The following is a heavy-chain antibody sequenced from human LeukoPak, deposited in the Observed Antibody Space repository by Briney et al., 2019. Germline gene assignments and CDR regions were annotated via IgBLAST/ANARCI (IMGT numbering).Heavy chain of an antibody. Sequence: SVKVSCKASGGAFRSYAIHWVRQAPGQGLEWMGGINPTYGTAHYAQKFQGRVTITADESTSTAYMELSSLRSEDTAVYYCASAVHYYDSSGFYLSWFDPWGQGTLVTVSS. V-gene: IGHV1-69*01. CDR2: INPTYGTA. J-gene: IGHJ5*02. CDR3: ASAVHYYDSSGFYLSWFDP. CDR1: GGAFRSYA. D-gene: IGHD3-22*01.